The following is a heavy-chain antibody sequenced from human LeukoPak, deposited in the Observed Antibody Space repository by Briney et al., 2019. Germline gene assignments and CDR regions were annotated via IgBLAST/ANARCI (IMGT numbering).Heavy chain of an antibody. CDR1: GFTFSSFA. V-gene: IGHV3-30*02. CDR3: AKDSVGGQNWFDP. CDR2: IRYDGSHQ. Sequence: GGSLRLSCAASGFTFSSFAMHWVRQPSGKGLEWVAFIRYDGSHQYYADSVKGRVTISRDNSKNTLYPQMNSLRPEDTAVYYCAKDSVGGQNWFDPWGQGTLVTVSS. J-gene: IGHJ5*02. D-gene: IGHD4-23*01.